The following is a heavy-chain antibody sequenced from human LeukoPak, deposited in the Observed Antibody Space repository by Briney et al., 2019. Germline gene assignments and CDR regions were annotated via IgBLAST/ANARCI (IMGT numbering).Heavy chain of an antibody. CDR1: GGSISSGGYY. Sequence: SQILSLTCTVSGGSISSGGYYWSWVRQHPGRGLEWSGSIYNSGTTYYNPSLKSRVSISVDTSKNQFSLELTSVTAADTAVYYCARGYGRMSLVRGVPNWFDFWGQGTLVTVSS. V-gene: IGHV4-31*03. D-gene: IGHD3-10*01. J-gene: IGHJ5*01. CDR2: IYNSGTT. CDR3: ARGYGRMSLVRGVPNWFDF.